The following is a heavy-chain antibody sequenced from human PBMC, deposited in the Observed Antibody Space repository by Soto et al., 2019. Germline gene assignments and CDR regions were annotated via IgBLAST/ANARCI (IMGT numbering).Heavy chain of an antibody. J-gene: IGHJ4*02. Sequence: GGSLRLSCAASGFTFITYSMNWVRQAPGKGLEWVSFISSNSNYMYYVDSVNGRFTISRDNGKNSLYLQMNSLRAEDTAVYYCAREGAGGKKFDSWGQGTLVTVSS. CDR1: GFTFITYS. D-gene: IGHD1-26*01. V-gene: IGHV3-21*01. CDR3: AREGAGGKKFDS. CDR2: ISSNSNYM.